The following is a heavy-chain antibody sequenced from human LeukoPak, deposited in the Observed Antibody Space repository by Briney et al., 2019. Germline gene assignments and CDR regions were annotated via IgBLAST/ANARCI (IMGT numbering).Heavy chain of an antibody. V-gene: IGHV4-34*01. CDR3: ARGLNDSWTGENY. Sequence: PSETLSLTCAVYDGSFSGYYWSWIRQPPGKGLEWIGEINHSGSTNYNPSLKSRVTISLDTSNSQFSLKVRYVTAADTAVYYCARGLNDSWTGENYWGQGTLVTVSS. CDR1: DGSFSGYY. D-gene: IGHD3-3*01. J-gene: IGHJ4*02. CDR2: INHSGST.